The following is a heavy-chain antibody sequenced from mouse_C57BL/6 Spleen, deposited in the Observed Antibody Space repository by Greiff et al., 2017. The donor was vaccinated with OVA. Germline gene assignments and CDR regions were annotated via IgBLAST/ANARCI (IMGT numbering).Heavy chain of an antibody. V-gene: IGHV1-55*01. CDR2: IYPGSGST. Sequence: QVQLQQPGAKLVKPGASVKMSCKASGYTFTSYWITWVKQRPGQGLEWIGDIYPGSGSTNYNEKFKSKATLTVDPSSSTAYMQLSSLTSEDAAVYYCARDHYGMDYWGQGTSVTVSS. CDR1: GYTFTSYW. J-gene: IGHJ4*01. CDR3: ARDHYGMDY.